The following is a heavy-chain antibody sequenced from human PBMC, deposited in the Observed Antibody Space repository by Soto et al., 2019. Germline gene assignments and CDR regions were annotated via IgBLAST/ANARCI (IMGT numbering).Heavy chain of an antibody. CDR1: EFTFSSYA. V-gene: IGHV3-23*01. CDR2: ITGSGDST. Sequence: GGSLRLSCVSSEFTFSSYAMTWVRQAPGKGLEWVSTITGSGDSTYYADSVKGRFTISRDNSRDTLYLQMNSLRAEDTALYYCARDPHTVVVPTSYFDYWGQGTLVTVSS. J-gene: IGHJ4*02. CDR3: ARDPHTVVVPTSYFDY. D-gene: IGHD2-2*01.